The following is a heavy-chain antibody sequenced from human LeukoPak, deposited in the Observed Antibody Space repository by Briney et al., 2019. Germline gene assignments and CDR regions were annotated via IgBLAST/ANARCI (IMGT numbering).Heavy chain of an antibody. Sequence: GGSLRLSCAASGFTFSSYSMNWVRQAPGKGLEWVSSISSSSSYIYYADSVKGRFTISRDNAKNSLYLQMNSLRAEDTAVYYCARERYYYDSSGYSTPVNYYFDYWGQGTLVTVSS. CDR2: ISSSSSYI. CDR1: GFTFSSYS. V-gene: IGHV3-21*01. D-gene: IGHD3-22*01. J-gene: IGHJ4*02. CDR3: ARERYYYDSSGYSTPVNYYFDY.